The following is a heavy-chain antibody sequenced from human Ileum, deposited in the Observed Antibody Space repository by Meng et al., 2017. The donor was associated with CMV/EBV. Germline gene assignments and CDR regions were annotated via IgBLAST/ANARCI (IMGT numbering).Heavy chain of an antibody. CDR3: ARSPNVEYYYGIDV. CDR2: IYYSGST. Sequence: SETLSLTCTVSGGSISSSRYYRGWIRQPPGKGLEWIGRIYYSGSTYYNPSLKIRVTISVDTSRNQFSLKLSSVTAADTAVYYCARSPNVEYYYGIDVWGQGTTVTVSS. D-gene: IGHD5-24*01. CDR1: GGSISSSRYY. J-gene: IGHJ6*02. V-gene: IGHV4-39*07.